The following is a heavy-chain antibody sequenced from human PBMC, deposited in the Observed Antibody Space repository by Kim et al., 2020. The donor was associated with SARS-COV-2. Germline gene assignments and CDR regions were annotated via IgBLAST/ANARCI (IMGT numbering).Heavy chain of an antibody. CDR3: ARLPVGYSYGYWGDA. CDR2: IYPGDSDT. J-gene: IGHJ5*02. D-gene: IGHD5-18*01. V-gene: IGHV5-51*01. Sequence: GESLKISCKGSGYSFTSYWIGWVRQMPGKGLEWMGIIYPGDSDTRYSPSFQGQVTISADKSISTAYLQWSSLKASDTAMYYCARLPVGYSYGYWGDAWGQGTLVTVSS. CDR1: GYSFTSYW.